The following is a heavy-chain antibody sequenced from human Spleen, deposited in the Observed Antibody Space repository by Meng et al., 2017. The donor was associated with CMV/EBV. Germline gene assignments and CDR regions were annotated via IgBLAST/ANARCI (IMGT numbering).Heavy chain of an antibody. J-gene: IGHJ6*02. CDR3: ARLRSNGTYLYYYYGMDV. CDR1: SGSISGYH. V-gene: IGHV4-59*01. D-gene: IGHD2/OR15-2a*01. Sequence: SETLSLTCTVSSGSISGYHWNWIRQPPGKALEWIGYIYYTGSTNYSPSLKSRVTMSVDTSKNQFSLKPSSATAADTAVYYCARLRSNGTYLYYYYGMDVWGQGTAVTVSS. CDR2: IYYTGST.